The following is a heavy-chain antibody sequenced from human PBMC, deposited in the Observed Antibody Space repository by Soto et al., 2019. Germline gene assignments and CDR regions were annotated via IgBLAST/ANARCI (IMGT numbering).Heavy chain of an antibody. Sequence: QVQLVESGGGVVQPGRSLRLSCAASGFTFSSYGMHWVRQAPGKGLEWVAVIWYDGSNKYYAESVKGRFTISRDNSKNTRYLQMNSRRVEDRAVYYCARDTARAMVRIYYGMDVWGQGTTVTVSS. J-gene: IGHJ6*02. CDR1: GFTFSSYG. CDR2: IWYDGSNK. D-gene: IGHD3-10*01. V-gene: IGHV3-33*01. CDR3: ARDTARAMVRIYYGMDV.